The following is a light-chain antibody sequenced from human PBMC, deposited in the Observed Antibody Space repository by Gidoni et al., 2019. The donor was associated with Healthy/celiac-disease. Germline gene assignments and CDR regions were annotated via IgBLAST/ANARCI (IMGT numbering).Light chain of an antibody. Sequence: MTQSPSSLSASVGDRVTITCRASQSISSYLNWYQQKPGKAPKLRIYAASSLQSGVPSRFSGSGSWTDFTLTISSLQPEDFATYNCQQSYSTHPSFGQGTRLEIK. V-gene: IGKV1-39*01. CDR2: AAS. CDR3: QQSYSTHPS. CDR1: QSISSY. J-gene: IGKJ5*01.